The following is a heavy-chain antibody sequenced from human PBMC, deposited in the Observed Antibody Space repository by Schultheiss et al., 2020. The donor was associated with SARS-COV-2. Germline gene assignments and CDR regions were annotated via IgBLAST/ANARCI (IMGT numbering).Heavy chain of an antibody. D-gene: IGHD6-6*01. CDR2: INHSGST. V-gene: IGHV4-34*01. CDR3: ARWSIAARGYYYGMDV. Sequence: SETLSLTCAVYGGSFSGYYWSWIRQPPGKGLEWIGEINHSGSTNYNPSLKSRVTISVDTSKNQFSLKLSSVTAADTAVYYCARWSIAARGYYYGMDVWGQGTPVTVSS. CDR1: GGSFSGYY. J-gene: IGHJ6*02.